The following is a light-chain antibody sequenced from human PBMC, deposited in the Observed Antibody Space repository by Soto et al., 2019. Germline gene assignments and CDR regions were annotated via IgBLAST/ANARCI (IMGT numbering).Light chain of an antibody. CDR3: QQYDTYSYT. Sequence: DIQMTQSPSTLSASIGDRVTITYRASQSINSWLAWYQQKPGKAPKLLIYDAPNLASGVPSRFSGSGSGTEFTLVISSLQPGDFATYYCQQYDTYSYTFGQGTKLEI. J-gene: IGKJ2*01. V-gene: IGKV1-5*01. CDR2: DAP. CDR1: QSINSW.